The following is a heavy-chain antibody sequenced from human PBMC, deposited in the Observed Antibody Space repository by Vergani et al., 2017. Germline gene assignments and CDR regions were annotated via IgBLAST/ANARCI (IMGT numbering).Heavy chain of an antibody. D-gene: IGHD2-2*01. Sequence: EVQLVESGGGIVKPGGSLRLSCVASGFTFSSYAMSWVRQVPGKGLEWVSGISGSGGNTYYANSVKGRFTISRDNSKNTLYLQMNSLRADDTAVYYCAKGVYCSSTSCYEGRGYYYGMGVWGQXP. CDR1: GFTFSSYA. CDR3: AKGVYCSSTSCYEGRGYYYGMGV. J-gene: IGHJ6*02. CDR2: ISGSGGNT. V-gene: IGHV3-23*04.